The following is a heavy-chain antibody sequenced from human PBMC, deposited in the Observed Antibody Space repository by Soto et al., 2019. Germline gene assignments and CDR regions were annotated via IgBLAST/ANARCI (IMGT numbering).Heavy chain of an antibody. J-gene: IGHJ5*02. CDR2: IKQDGSEK. CDR3: ARPSSSWYGSHNWFDP. CDR1: GFTFSSYW. Sequence: GGSLRLSCAASGFTFSSYWMSWVRQALGKGLEWVANIKQDGSEKYYVDSVKGRFTISRDNAKNSLYLQMNSLRAEDTAVFYCARPSSSWYGSHNWFDPWGQGTLVTVSS. D-gene: IGHD6-13*01. V-gene: IGHV3-7*05.